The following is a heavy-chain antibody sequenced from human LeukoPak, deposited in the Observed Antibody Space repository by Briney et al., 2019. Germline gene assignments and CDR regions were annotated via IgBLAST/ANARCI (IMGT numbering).Heavy chain of an antibody. J-gene: IGHJ4*02. CDR3: AKVAGSSGWYSGGFDY. Sequence: GRSLRLSCAASGFTFSIYGMHWVRQAPGKGLEWVAVISYDGSNKYYADSVKGRVTISRDNSKNTLYLQMNSLRVDDTAVYYCAKVAGSSGWYSGGFDYCGQGTLVTVSS. CDR2: ISYDGSNK. CDR1: GFTFSIYG. V-gene: IGHV3-30*18. D-gene: IGHD6-19*01.